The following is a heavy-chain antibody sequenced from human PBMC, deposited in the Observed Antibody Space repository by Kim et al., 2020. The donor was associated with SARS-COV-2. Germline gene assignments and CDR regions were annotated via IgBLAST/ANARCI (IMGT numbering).Heavy chain of an antibody. J-gene: IGHJ5*02. V-gene: IGHV7-4-1*01. CDR1: GYTFTSYA. CDR2: INTNTGNP. CDR3: ARDRLSDYYDSSGYYLRWFDP. Sequence: ASVKVSCKASGYTFTSYAMNWVRQAPGQGLEWMGWINTNTGNPTYAQGFTGRFVFSLDTSVSTAYLQICSLKAEDTAVYYCARDRLSDYYDSSGYYLRWFDPWGQGTLVTVSS. D-gene: IGHD3-22*01.